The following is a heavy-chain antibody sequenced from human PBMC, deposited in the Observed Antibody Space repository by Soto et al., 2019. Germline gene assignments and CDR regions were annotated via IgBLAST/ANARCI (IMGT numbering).Heavy chain of an antibody. V-gene: IGHV4-4*02. CDR1: GGSITSNC. CDR2: IFHTGSA. J-gene: IGHJ4*02. D-gene: IGHD2-21*01. CDR3: ARHIAVSGTRGVDH. Sequence: QVQLQESGPGLMKPSGTLSLTCAVSGGSITSNCGSWVRQPPGKGLEWIAEIFHTGSANYNPSLMGRLTISMDKSRNHLSLNLNSVTAADTAVYYCARHIAVSGTRGVDHWGQGTLVTVSS.